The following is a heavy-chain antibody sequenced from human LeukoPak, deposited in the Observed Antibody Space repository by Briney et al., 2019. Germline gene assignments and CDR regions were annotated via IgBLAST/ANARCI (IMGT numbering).Heavy chain of an antibody. CDR2: VNSGDDGT. Sequence: VGSLRLSCAASGFTVSSDNMSWVRQTPGKGLEWVSVVNSGDDGTNYADSVRGRFTISRDDSKNTVYLQMNSLSVEDTGVYYCAKRSRGYYDYWGQGTLVTVSS. CDR3: AKRSRGYYDY. CDR1: GFTVSSDN. J-gene: IGHJ4*02. D-gene: IGHD2-2*01. V-gene: IGHV3-66*02.